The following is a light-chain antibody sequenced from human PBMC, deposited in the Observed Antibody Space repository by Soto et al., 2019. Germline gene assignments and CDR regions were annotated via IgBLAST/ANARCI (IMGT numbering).Light chain of an antibody. CDR3: QQYGSSPLT. V-gene: IGKV3-20*01. Sequence: EIVLTQSPGTLSLSPGERATLSCRASQSVSSSYLAWYQQKPGQAPKVLIYRASSRATGIPDRFGGSGSGTDFTLTISSLEPEDFAFYYCQQYGSSPLTFGGGTNLEIK. CDR2: RAS. J-gene: IGKJ4*01. CDR1: QSVSSSY.